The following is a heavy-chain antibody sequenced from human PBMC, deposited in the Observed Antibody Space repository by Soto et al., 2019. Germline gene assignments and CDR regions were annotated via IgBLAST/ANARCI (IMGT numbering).Heavy chain of an antibody. J-gene: IGHJ4*02. V-gene: IGHV2-5*02. CDR1: GFSLSTSGVG. D-gene: IGHD5-12*01. CDR2: IYWDDDK. Sequence: QITLKESGPTLVKPTQTLTLTCTFSGFSLSTSGVGVGWIRQPPGKALEWLALIYWDDDKRYSPSLKSRLTITKDTSKNQVVLTMTNMDPVDTATYYCVHTDIVATVFDYWGQGTLVTVSS. CDR3: VHTDIVATVFDY.